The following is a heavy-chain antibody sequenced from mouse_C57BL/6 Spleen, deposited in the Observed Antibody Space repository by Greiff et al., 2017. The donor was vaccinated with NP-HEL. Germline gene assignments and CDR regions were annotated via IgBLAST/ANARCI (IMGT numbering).Heavy chain of an antibody. CDR3: ARGIYYGSLYAMDY. CDR2: ISSGSSTI. J-gene: IGHJ4*01. D-gene: IGHD1-1*01. Sequence: EVKLMESGGGLVKPGGSLKLSCAASGFTFSDYGMHWVRQAPEKGLEWVAYISSGSSTIYYADTVKGRFTISRDNAKNTLFLQMTSLRSEDTAMYYCARGIYYGSLYAMDYWGQGTSVTVSS. V-gene: IGHV5-17*01. CDR1: GFTFSDYG.